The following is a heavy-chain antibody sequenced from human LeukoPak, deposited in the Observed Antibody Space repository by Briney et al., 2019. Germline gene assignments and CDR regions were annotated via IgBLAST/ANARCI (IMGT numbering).Heavy chain of an antibody. D-gene: IGHD2-15*01. CDR2: INHSGST. V-gene: IGHV4-34*01. Sequence: SETLSLTCTVSGGSISSYYWSWIRQPPGKGLEWIGEINHSGSTNYNPSLKSRVTISVDTSKNQFSLKLSSVTAADTAVYYCARRSPDIVVVVASVPNGFDSWGQGTLVTVSS. CDR3: ARRSPDIVVVVASVPNGFDS. J-gene: IGHJ5*01. CDR1: GGSISSYY.